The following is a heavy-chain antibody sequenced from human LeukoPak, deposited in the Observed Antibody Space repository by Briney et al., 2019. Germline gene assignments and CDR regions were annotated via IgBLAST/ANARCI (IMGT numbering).Heavy chain of an antibody. D-gene: IGHD2-15*01. CDR3: ARGRLYCSGGSCSKPYFDY. J-gene: IGHJ4*02. Sequence: SETLSLTCAVYGGSFSGYYWSWIRQPPGKGLEWIGYIYYSGSTNYNPSLKSRVTISVDTSKNQFSLKLSSVTAADTAVYYCARGRLYCSGGSCSKPYFDYWGQGTLVTVSS. CDR2: IYYSGST. V-gene: IGHV4-59*01. CDR1: GGSFSGYY.